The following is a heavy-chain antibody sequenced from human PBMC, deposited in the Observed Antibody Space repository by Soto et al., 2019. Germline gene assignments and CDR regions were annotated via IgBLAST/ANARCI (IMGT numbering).Heavy chain of an antibody. CDR1: GGTFSSYA. D-gene: IGHD3-3*01. J-gene: IGHJ6*02. CDR3: ARAIKRTIFGVHYYYGMDV. V-gene: IGHV1-69*13. Sequence: SVKVSCKASGGTFSSYAISWVRQAPGQGLEWMGGIIPIFGTANYAQKFQGGVTITADESTSTAYMELSSLRSEDTAVYYCARAIKRTIFGVHYYYGMDVWGQGTTVTVSS. CDR2: IIPIFGTA.